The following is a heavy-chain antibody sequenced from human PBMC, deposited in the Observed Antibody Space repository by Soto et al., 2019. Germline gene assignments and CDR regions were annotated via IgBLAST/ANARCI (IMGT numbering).Heavy chain of an antibody. CDR3: ARGGGVGVAGSAAFDM. D-gene: IGHD3-3*01. J-gene: IGHJ3*02. V-gene: IGHV1-2*02. CDR1: GYPVTAYY. CDR2: INPATGAA. Sequence: QLHLVQSGAVVKKPGASVTVSCSASGYPVTAYYMHWVRQAPGRGLEWMGGINPATGAAKYTQTFQGRVPMTGDTSTGTVFMELSGLTSEETAVFSCARGGGVGVAGSAAFDMWGQGTLVTVSS.